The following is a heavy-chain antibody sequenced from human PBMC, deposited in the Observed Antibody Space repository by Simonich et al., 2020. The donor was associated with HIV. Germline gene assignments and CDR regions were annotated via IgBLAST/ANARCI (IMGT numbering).Heavy chain of an antibody. CDR1: GYTFTDYY. D-gene: IGHD1-1*01. V-gene: IGHV1-69-2*01. Sequence: EVQLVQSGAEVKKPGATVKISCRVFGYTFTDYYIHWVKQVPGKGLEWIGLVGPKQDETIYAEKFQGRLTITADTSPDIAYMELSSLRSEDTAVYYCATVGLRDGYNYYWGQGTLITVSS. CDR2: VGPKQDET. CDR3: ATVGLRDGYNYY. J-gene: IGHJ4*02.